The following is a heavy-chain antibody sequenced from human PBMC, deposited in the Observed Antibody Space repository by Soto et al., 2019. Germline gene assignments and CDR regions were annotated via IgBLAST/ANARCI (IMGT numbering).Heavy chain of an antibody. J-gene: IGHJ4*02. CDR2: ISSGSSYI. Sequence: EVQLVESGGGLVKPGGSLRLSCAASGFTFSSYSMNWVRQAPGKGLEWVSSISSGSSYIYYADSVKGRFTISRDNANNSLYLQMNSLRAEDTAVYYCARDPYCSGGSCRDYWGQGTLVTVSS. CDR1: GFTFSSYS. V-gene: IGHV3-21*01. CDR3: ARDPYCSGGSCRDY. D-gene: IGHD2-15*01.